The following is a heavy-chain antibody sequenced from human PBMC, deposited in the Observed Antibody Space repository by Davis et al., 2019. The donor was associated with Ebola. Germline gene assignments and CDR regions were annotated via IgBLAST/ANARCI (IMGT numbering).Heavy chain of an antibody. CDR1: GFTFSNYW. Sequence: GESLKISCAASGFTFSNYWMSWVRQAPGKGLEWVANIKQDGSEKYYVDSVKGRFTISRDNAKNSLYLQMNSLRAEDTAVYYCARGGYSGSYFGYWGQGTLVTVSS. V-gene: IGHV3-7*03. J-gene: IGHJ4*02. CDR2: IKQDGSEK. D-gene: IGHD1-26*01. CDR3: ARGGYSGSYFGY.